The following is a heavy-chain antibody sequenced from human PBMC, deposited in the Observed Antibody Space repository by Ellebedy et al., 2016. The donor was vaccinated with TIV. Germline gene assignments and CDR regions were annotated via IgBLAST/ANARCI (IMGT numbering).Heavy chain of an antibody. CDR2: IISGTSDT. CDR3: AKDSSDIVVVVAGMDV. J-gene: IGHJ6*02. CDR1: GFPFSSYS. D-gene: IGHD2-15*01. Sequence: GESLKISCAASGFPFSSYSMFWVRQAPGKGLEWVSYIISGTSDTYNAESVKGRVTISRDNAKNSLYLQMNSLRAEDTAVYYCAKDSSDIVVVVAGMDVWGQGTTVTVSS. V-gene: IGHV3-48*01.